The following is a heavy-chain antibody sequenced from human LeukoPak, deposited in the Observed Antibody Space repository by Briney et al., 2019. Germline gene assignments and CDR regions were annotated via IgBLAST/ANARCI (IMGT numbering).Heavy chain of an antibody. J-gene: IGHJ4*02. CDR3: AKSLTGYSPFDY. V-gene: IGHV3-23*01. CDR2: ISASSGNT. D-gene: IGHD3-9*01. Sequence: GSLRLSCAASGFTVSDYHMTWIRQAPGKGLELVSAISASSGNTYYADSVKGRFTISRDNSKNTLYLQMNSLRVEDTAVYYCAKSLTGYSPFDYWGQGTLVTVSS. CDR1: GFTVSDYH.